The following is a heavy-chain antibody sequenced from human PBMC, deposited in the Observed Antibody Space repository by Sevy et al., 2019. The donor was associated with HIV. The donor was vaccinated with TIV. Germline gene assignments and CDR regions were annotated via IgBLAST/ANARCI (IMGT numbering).Heavy chain of an antibody. Sequence: GGSLRLSCAASGFTFSSYAMHWVRQAPGKGLEWVAVISYDGSNKYYADSVKGRFTIPRDNSKNTLYLQMNSLRAEDTAVYYCARDSWYCSSTSCYLFDYWGQGTLVTVSS. CDR1: GFTFSSYA. J-gene: IGHJ4*02. V-gene: IGHV3-30-3*01. D-gene: IGHD2-2*01. CDR2: ISYDGSNK. CDR3: ARDSWYCSSTSCYLFDY.